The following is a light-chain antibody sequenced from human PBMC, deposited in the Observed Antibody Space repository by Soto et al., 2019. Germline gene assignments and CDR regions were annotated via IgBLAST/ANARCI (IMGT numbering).Light chain of an antibody. V-gene: IGKV3-20*01. J-gene: IGKJ1*01. CDR1: QRVTSNY. Sequence: EVVMTQSPATLSVPPGERATLSCRASQRVTSNYLAWYQQKPGQAPRLLIYGVSSRATGVPDRFSGSGSGTDFTLTISRLEPEDFAVYYCQPYTDWPLTFGQVTKVDVK. CDR3: QPYTDWPLT. CDR2: GVS.